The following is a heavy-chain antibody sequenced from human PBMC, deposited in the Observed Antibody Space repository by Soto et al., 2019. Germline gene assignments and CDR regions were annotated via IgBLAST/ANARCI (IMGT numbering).Heavy chain of an antibody. Sequence: PGGSLRLSGTTSGCIVSDTYVNLVRQAAGKVLEWVSVISNRGDTHYADSVRGRFSLSRDISDNTLHLQMNNLRVEDTAVYYCAREPRYCRGGSCSITGDAYDIWGQGTMVTVSS. CDR1: GCIVSDTY. CDR2: ISNRGDT. V-gene: IGHV3-66*01. J-gene: IGHJ3*02. CDR3: AREPRYCRGGSCSITGDAYDI. D-gene: IGHD2-15*01.